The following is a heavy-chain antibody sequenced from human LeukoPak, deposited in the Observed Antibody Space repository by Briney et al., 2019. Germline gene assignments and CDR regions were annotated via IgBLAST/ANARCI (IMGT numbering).Heavy chain of an antibody. CDR1: GGSLSTYY. J-gene: IGHJ4*02. CDR3: ASPEGY. D-gene: IGHD1-1*01. V-gene: IGHV4-4*07. CDR2: IYASGST. Sequence: SETLSLTCSVSGGSLSTYYWSWIRQPAGKGLEWIGRIYASGSTEYKPSLKSRVSMSVDTSKNQFSLTLTSVTAADTAVYYCASPEGYWGQGTLVTVSS.